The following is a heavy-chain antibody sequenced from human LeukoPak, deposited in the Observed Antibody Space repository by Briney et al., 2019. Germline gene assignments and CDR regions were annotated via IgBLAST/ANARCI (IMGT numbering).Heavy chain of an antibody. CDR1: GYTFTGYY. J-gene: IGHJ4*02. V-gene: IGHV1-2*02. Sequence: ASVKVSCKASGYTFTGYYMHWVRQAPGQGLEWMGWINPNSGGTNYAQKFQGRVTMTRDTSISTAYMELSRLRSDDTAVYYCASVYSGGWYYFDYWGQGTLVTVSS. D-gene: IGHD6-19*01. CDR2: INPNSGGT. CDR3: ASVYSGGWYYFDY.